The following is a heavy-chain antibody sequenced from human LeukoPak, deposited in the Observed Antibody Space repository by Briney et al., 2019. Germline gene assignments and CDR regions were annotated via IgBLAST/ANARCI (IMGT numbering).Heavy chain of an antibody. Sequence: EGSLRLSCAASGFTFSSYSMNWVRLAPGKGLEWVSSISSSSSYIYYADSVKGRFTISRDNAKNSLYLQMNSLRAEDTAVYYCARGLGYCSSTSCYAGWGQGTLVTVSS. V-gene: IGHV3-21*01. CDR3: ARGLGYCSSTSCYAG. CDR2: ISSSSSYI. CDR1: GFTFSSYS. J-gene: IGHJ4*02. D-gene: IGHD2-2*01.